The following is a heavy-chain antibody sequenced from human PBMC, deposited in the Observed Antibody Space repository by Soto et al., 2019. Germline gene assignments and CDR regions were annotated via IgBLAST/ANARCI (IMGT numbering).Heavy chain of an antibody. CDR1: GFTVSSNY. CDR2: IYSGGST. D-gene: IGHD1-7*01. V-gene: IGHV3-53*01. CDR3: ESGGITGTLRLHYYYYYGMDV. J-gene: IGHJ6*02. Sequence: GGSLRLSCAASGFTVSSNYMSWVRQAPGKGLEWVSVIYSGGSTYYADSVKGRFTISRDNSKNTLYLQMNSLRAEDTAVYYCESGGITGTLRLHYYYYYGMDVWGQGTTVTVSS.